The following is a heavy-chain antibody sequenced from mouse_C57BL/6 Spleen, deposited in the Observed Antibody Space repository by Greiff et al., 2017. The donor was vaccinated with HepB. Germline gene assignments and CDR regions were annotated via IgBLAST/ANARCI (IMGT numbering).Heavy chain of an antibody. Sequence: EVKVVESGGGLVQPGGSLSLSCAASGFTFTDYYMSWVRQPPGKALEWLGFIRNKANGYTTEYSASVKGRFTISRDNSQSILYLQMNALRAEDSATYYCARYMAPYYFDYWGQGTTLTVSS. CDR2: IRNKANGYTT. CDR3: ARYMAPYYFDY. V-gene: IGHV7-3*01. J-gene: IGHJ2*01. CDR1: GFTFTDYY.